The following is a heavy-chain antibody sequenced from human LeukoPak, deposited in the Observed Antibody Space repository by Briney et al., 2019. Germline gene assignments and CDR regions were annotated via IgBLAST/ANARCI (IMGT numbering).Heavy chain of an antibody. CDR2: ISAYNGNT. CDR3: ARDRVDTAMELDY. CDR1: GYSFTSYG. V-gene: IGHV1-18*01. D-gene: IGHD5-18*01. Sequence: GASVKVSCKASGYSFTSYGITWVGQAPGQGLEWMGWISAYNGNTNYAQKLQGRVTMTTDTSTGTAYMELRSLRSDDTAVYYCARDRVDTAMELDYWGQGTLVTVSS. J-gene: IGHJ4*02.